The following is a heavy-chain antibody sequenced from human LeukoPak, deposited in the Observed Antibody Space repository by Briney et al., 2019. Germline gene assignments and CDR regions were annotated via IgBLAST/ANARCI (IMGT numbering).Heavy chain of an antibody. CDR2: INSDGSST. V-gene: IGHV3-74*01. D-gene: IGHD2-2*01. CDR1: GFSFSGHW. Sequence: GGSLRLSCTASGFSFSGHWMHWARQLPGKGLVWVSRINSDGSSTNYADSVKGRFTISRDNAKNTLYVQMNSLRAEDTAVYYCAARGYCSGTSCLLEYWGQGTLVTVSS. J-gene: IGHJ4*02. CDR3: AARGYCSGTSCLLEY.